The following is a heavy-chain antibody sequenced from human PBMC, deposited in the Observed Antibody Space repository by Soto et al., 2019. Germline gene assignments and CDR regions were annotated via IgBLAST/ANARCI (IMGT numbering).Heavy chain of an antibody. Sequence: SETLSLTCTFSGGSISSSCWSWIRQPPGKGLEWIGNICYSGSTNYNPSLKSRVTISVDTSKNQFSLNLRSVTAADTALYFCARGTGGWYFDYWGQGTLVTVSS. V-gene: IGHV4-59*01. CDR2: ICYSGST. D-gene: IGHD6-19*01. CDR3: ARGTGGWYFDY. CDR1: GGSISSSC. J-gene: IGHJ4*02.